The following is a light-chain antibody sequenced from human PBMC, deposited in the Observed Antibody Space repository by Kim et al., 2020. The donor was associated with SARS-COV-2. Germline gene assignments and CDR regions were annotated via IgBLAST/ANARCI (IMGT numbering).Light chain of an antibody. CDR3: SSYTGSTTVGV. CDR2: DVT. CDR1: SSDVGNYEY. Sequence: QAVTISCTVTSSDVGNYEYVSWYQQYPGKAPKLMIYDVTNRPSGVSNRFSGSKSGNTAFLTISGLQADDEADYYCSSYTGSTTVGVFGTGTKVTVL. J-gene: IGLJ1*01. V-gene: IGLV2-14*04.